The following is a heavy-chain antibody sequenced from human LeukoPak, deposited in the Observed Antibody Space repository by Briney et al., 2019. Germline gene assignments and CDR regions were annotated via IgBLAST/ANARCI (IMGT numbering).Heavy chain of an antibody. CDR1: GGSISSGDYY. D-gene: IGHD3-22*01. J-gene: IGHJ4*02. CDR2: IYYSGST. Sequence: SQTLSLTCTVSGGSISSGDYYWSWIRQPPGKGLEWIGYIYYSGSTYYNPSLKSRVIISVDTSKNQFSLKLSSVTAADTAVYYRARIGSSGYYSDYWGQGTLVTVSS. CDR3: ARIGSSGYYSDY. V-gene: IGHV4-30-4*01.